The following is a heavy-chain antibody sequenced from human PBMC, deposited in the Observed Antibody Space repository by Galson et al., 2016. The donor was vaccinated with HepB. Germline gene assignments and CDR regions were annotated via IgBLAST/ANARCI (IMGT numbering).Heavy chain of an antibody. CDR1: GYTFTDYY. CDR2: VDPEDGEP. V-gene: IGHV1-69-2*01. D-gene: IGHD3-16*01. CDR3: TPSQHQIRSYFDY. Sequence: VKVSCKVSGYTFTDYYMHWLQQAPGKGLEWMGLVDPEDGEPIYAEKFKGRVTKTADTSTDTAYMELSSLRSEDTAVYYCTPSQHQIRSYFDYWGQGTLVTVSS. J-gene: IGHJ4*02.